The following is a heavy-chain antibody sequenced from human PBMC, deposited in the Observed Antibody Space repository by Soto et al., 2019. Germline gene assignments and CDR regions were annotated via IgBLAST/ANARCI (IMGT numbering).Heavy chain of an antibody. Sequence: SETLSLTCAVSGGAISXSNLWGWDLPPPGKGLEWLGEIYHSGRTNYNPSLKSRVTISVDKSKNQFSLKLSSVTAADTAVYYCARDPRFGIAAAGRYYYYGMDVWGQGTTVTVSS. CDR2: IYHSGRT. V-gene: IGHV4-4*02. CDR1: GGAISXSNL. D-gene: IGHD6-13*01. CDR3: ARDPRFGIAAAGRYYYYGMDV. J-gene: IGHJ6*02.